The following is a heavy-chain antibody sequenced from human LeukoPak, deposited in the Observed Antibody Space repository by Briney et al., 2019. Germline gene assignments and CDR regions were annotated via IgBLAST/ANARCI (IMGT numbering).Heavy chain of an antibody. Sequence: GASVKVSCKASGYTFTSYDINWVRQAAGQGLEWMGWMNSKSGNRGYAQTFQGRVTMTRDTSISTAYMELSSLRSEDTAVYYCARGDNWFDPWGQGTLVTVSS. CDR1: GYTFTSYD. J-gene: IGHJ5*02. V-gene: IGHV1-8*01. CDR3: ARGDNWFDP. CDR2: MNSKSGNR.